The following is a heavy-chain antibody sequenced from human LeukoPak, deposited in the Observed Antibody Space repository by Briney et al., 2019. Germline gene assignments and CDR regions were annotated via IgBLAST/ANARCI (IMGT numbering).Heavy chain of an antibody. CDR2: ISSSSSTI. CDR3: ARDTRTGTFMDDAFDI. Sequence: GGSLRLSCAASGFTFSSYSMNWVRQAPGKGLEWVSYISSSSSTIYYADSVKGRFTISRDNAKNSLYLQLNSLRAEDTAVYYCARDTRTGTFMDDAFDIWGQGTMVTVSS. CDR1: GFTFSSYS. V-gene: IGHV3-48*04. J-gene: IGHJ3*02. D-gene: IGHD3/OR15-3a*01.